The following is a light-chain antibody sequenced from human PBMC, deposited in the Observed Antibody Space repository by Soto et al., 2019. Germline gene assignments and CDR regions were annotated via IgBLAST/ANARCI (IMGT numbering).Light chain of an antibody. CDR3: QQYGSSPRT. CDR1: QSVSSNY. Sequence: EIVLTQSPGTLSLSPGERATLSCRSSQSVSSNYLAWYQQKPGQAPKLLIYGASSGATGIPDRFSGSGSGTDFTLTISRLEPEDFAVYYCQQYGSSPRTFGQGTKVDI. V-gene: IGKV3-20*01. J-gene: IGKJ1*01. CDR2: GAS.